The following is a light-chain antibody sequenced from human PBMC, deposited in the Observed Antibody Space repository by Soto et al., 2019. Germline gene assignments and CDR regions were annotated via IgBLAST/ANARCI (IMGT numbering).Light chain of an antibody. J-gene: IGKJ1*01. CDR3: QLYGTSPKT. V-gene: IGKV3-20*01. Sequence: EIVLTQSPDTMSLSPGERATMSCRARETVAGSYLAWYQQKPGQAPRLLILGASTRATGIADRFSGSGSGTDFTLTISRLEPEDFAVYYCQLYGTSPKTFGQGTKVDIK. CDR2: GAS. CDR1: ETVAGSY.